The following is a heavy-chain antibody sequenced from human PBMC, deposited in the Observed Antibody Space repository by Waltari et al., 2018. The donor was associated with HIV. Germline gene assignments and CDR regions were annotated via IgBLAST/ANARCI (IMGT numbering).Heavy chain of an antibody. J-gene: IGHJ6*02. Sequence: EVQLVEYGGGSVQHAGYLRLSWPASGTTLHDYAMSWLRQPRGKGLEWVSGISWNICDIAYADSVKGRFTISRDNTKNSLFLQMNSVRVEDTALYYCVKDGASTIFGVLNGMDVWGQGTTVTVSS. CDR2: ISWNICDI. D-gene: IGHD3-3*01. CDR3: VKDGASTIFGVLNGMDV. CDR1: GTTLHDYA. V-gene: IGHV3-9*01.